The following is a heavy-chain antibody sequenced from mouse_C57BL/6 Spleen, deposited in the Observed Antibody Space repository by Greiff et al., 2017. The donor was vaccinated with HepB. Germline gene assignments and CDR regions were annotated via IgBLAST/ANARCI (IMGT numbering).Heavy chain of an antibody. V-gene: IGHV1-80*01. CDR3: ARGDYFTTVVVDY. Sequence: QVQLQQSGAELVKPGASVKISCKASGYAFSSYWMNWVKQRPGKGLEWIGQIYPGDGDTNYNGKFKGKATLTADKSSSTAYMQLSSLTSEDSAVYFCARGDYFTTVVVDYWGQGTTLTVSS. D-gene: IGHD1-1*01. J-gene: IGHJ2*01. CDR1: GYAFSSYW. CDR2: IYPGDGDT.